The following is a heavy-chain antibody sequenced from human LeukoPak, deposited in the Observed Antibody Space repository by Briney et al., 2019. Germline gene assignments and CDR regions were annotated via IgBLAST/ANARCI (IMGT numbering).Heavy chain of an antibody. CDR2: INPNSGGT. V-gene: IGHV1-2*02. Sequence: ASVKVSCKASGYTFTGYYMHWVRQAPGQGLEWMGWINPNSGGTNYAQKFQGRVTMTRDTSISTAYMELSRLRSDDTAVYYCATGIAAAGTTARDYWGQGTLVTVSS. D-gene: IGHD6-13*01. CDR1: GYTFTGYY. J-gene: IGHJ4*02. CDR3: ATGIAAAGTTARDY.